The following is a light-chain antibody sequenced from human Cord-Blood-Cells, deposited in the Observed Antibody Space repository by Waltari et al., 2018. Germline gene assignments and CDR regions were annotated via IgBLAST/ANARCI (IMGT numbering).Light chain of an antibody. CDR2: EVS. J-gene: IGLJ2*01. V-gene: IGLV2-18*02. CDR3: ISYTSISTVV. Sequence: QSALTQPPSVSGSPGQSVTISCTGTSSDVGSYNRVSWCQQPPGTTPILMIYEVSNRRSVVPYVFAGSKSGNTACLTISGSQAEDESEYYCISYTSISTVVFGVGTKLTVL. CDR1: SSDVGSYNR.